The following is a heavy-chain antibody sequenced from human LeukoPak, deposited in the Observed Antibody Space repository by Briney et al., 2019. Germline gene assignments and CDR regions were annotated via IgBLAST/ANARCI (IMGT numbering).Heavy chain of an antibody. J-gene: IGHJ4*02. D-gene: IGHD5-12*01. CDR2: IYYSGST. V-gene: IGHV4-59*01. Sequence: SETLSLTCSVSGGSISSYYWSWLRQPPGKGLEWIGYIYYSGSTNYNPSLKSRVTISVDTSKNQFSLELSSVCAADTALYCGARVDMVATMNFDFWGQGTLVTVSS. CDR3: ARVDMVATMNFDF. CDR1: GGSISSYY.